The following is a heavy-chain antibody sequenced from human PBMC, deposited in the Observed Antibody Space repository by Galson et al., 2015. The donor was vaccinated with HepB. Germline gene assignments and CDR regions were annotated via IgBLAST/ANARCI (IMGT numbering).Heavy chain of an antibody. D-gene: IGHD3-22*01. CDR3: TRDVRAFYYDSSGYYEY. J-gene: IGHJ4*02. CDR1: GFTFGDYA. Sequence: SLRLSCAGSGFTFGDYAMSWFRQAPGKGLEWVGFIRTKAYGGATEYAASVKGRFTISRDDSKSIAYLQMNSLKTEDTAVYYCTRDVRAFYYDSSGYYEYWGQGTLVTVSS. CDR2: IRTKAYGGAT. V-gene: IGHV3-49*03.